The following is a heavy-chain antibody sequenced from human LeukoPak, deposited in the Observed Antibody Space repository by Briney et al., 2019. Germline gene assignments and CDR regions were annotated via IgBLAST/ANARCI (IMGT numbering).Heavy chain of an antibody. CDR2: INPNRGGT. CDR3: ARGGSIAAAVAY. V-gene: IGHV1-2*02. Sequence: ASVKVSCKASGYTFTGYYMHWVRQAPGQGLEWMGWINPNRGGTNYAQKFHGRVTMTSDTSISTAYMELSRLRSDDTAVYSCARGGSIAAAVAYWGQGTLVTVSS. D-gene: IGHD6-13*01. CDR1: GYTFTGYY. J-gene: IGHJ4*02.